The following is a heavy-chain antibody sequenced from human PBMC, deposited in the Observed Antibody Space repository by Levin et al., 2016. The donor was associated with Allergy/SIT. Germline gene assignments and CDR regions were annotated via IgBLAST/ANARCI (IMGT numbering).Heavy chain of an antibody. J-gene: IGHJ4*02. CDR2: ISSNGGST. D-gene: IGHD3-10*01. CDR3: AKAPRDTDFDY. Sequence: WIRQPPGKGLEYVSAISSNGGSTYYANSVKGRFPISRDNSKNTLYLQMNSLRAEDTAVYYCAKAPRDTDFDYWGQGTLVTVSS. V-gene: IGHV3-64*01.